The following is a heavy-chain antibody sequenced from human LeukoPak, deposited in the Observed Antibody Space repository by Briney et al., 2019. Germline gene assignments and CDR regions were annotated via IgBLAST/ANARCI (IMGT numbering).Heavy chain of an antibody. CDR2: INPSGGIT. CDR3: ARDITRRSSIAAAGTLDS. D-gene: IGHD6-13*01. V-gene: IGHV1-46*01. CDR1: GYTFTSYY. J-gene: IGHJ4*02. Sequence: ASVKVSCKASGYTFTSYYMHWVRQAPGQGLEWIGIINPSGGITSYAQKFQGRVTMTRDTSTSTVYMELSSLRSEDPAVYHCARDITRRSSIAAAGTLDSWGQGNLVTVSS.